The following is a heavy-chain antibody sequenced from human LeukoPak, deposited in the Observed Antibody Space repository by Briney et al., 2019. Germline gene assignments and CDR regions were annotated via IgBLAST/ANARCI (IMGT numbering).Heavy chain of an antibody. CDR3: ARGGGRQLGYYYYYYGMDV. CDR2: INNSGRT. D-gene: IGHD6-13*01. CDR1: AGSLSGYY. Sequence: SETLSLTCAVYAGSLSGYYWSWIRQPPGKGLEWIGEINNSGRTNYNPSLKSRVTISVDTSKNQFSLKLSSVTAADTAVYYCARGGGRQLGYYYYYYGMDVWGQGATVTVSS. J-gene: IGHJ6*02. V-gene: IGHV4-34*01.